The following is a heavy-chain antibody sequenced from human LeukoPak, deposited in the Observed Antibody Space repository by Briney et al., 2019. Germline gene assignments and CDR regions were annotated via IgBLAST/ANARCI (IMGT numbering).Heavy chain of an antibody. J-gene: IGHJ4*02. V-gene: IGHV3-9*01. D-gene: IGHD3-10*01. CDR3: AKGDSYGSGSSLDY. Sequence: GGSLRLSRAASGFTFSSSGMSWVRQAPGKGLEWVSGISWNSGIIAYADSVKGRFTVSRDNAKNSLYLQMNSLRTEDTALYYCAKGDSYGSGSSLDYWGQGTLVTVSS. CDR1: GFTFSSSG. CDR2: ISWNSGII.